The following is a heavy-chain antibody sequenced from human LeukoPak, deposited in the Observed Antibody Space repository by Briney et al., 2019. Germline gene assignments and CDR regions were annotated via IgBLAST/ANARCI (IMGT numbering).Heavy chain of an antibody. Sequence: SETLSLTCTVSGGSISSGGYYWSWIRQHPGKGLEWIGYIYYSGSTYYNPSLKSRVTISVDTSKNQFSLKLSSVTAADTAVYYCARTYSSGWYPGAFDIWGQGTMVTVSS. CDR1: GGSISSGGYY. CDR2: IYYSGST. V-gene: IGHV4-31*03. J-gene: IGHJ3*02. CDR3: ARTYSSGWYPGAFDI. D-gene: IGHD6-19*01.